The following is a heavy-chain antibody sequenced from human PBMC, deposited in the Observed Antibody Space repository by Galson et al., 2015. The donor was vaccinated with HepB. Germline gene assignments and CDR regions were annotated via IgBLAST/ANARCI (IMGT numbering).Heavy chain of an antibody. D-gene: IGHD3-22*01. CDR2: ILYDGETK. J-gene: IGHJ4*02. CDR3: AKDRRHYYDSSGYFDFDY. V-gene: IGHV3-30*18. Sequence: SLRLSCAASGFGFSSYAMHWVRQPPGKGLEWVAHILYDGETKYYGDSVRGRFTISRDNSKNTLFLQMNSLRAEDTAVYYCAKDRRHYYDSSGYFDFDYWGQGTLVTVSS. CDR1: GFGFSSYA.